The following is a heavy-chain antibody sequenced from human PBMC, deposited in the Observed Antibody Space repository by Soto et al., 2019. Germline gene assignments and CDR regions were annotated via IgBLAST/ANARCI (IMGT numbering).Heavy chain of an antibody. CDR1: GFTFSSYA. CDR3: ATTRKYCTNGVCYGMDV. V-gene: IGHV3-23*01. D-gene: IGHD2-8*01. J-gene: IGHJ6*02. CDR2: ISGSGGST. Sequence: GGSLRLSCAASGFTFSSYAMSWVRQAPGKGLEWVSAISGSGGSTYYAYSVKGRFPISGANSKNTLYLQMNSLRAEDTAVYYCATTRKYCTNGVCYGMDVWGQGTTVTVSS.